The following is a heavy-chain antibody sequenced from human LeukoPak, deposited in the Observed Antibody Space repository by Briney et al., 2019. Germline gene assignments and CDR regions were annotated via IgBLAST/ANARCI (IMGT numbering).Heavy chain of an antibody. V-gene: IGHV1-69*05. CDR2: IIPIFGTA. D-gene: IGHD6-13*01. J-gene: IGHJ4*02. CDR3: ARERPPGDSSSWFLERYFDI. Sequence: SVKVSCKASGGTFSSYAITWVRQAPGQGLEWMGRIIPIFGTANYAQKFQGRVTITTDESTSTAYMELSILRSDDTAVYYCARERPPGDSSSWFLERYFDIWGQGTLVTVSS. CDR1: GGTFSSYA.